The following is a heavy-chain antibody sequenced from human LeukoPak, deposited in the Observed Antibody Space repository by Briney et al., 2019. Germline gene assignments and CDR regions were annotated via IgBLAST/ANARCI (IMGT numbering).Heavy chain of an antibody. D-gene: IGHD6-19*01. CDR2: ISGGGGST. CDR3: AKDLWHSSGWFYFDY. CDR1: GFTFSSYA. V-gene: IGHV3-23*01. Sequence: PGGSLRLSCAASGFTFSSYAMSWVRQAPGKGLEWVSAISGGGGSTYYADSVKGRFTISRDNSKNTLYLQMNSLRAEDTAVYYCAKDLWHSSGWFYFDYWGQGTLVTVSS. J-gene: IGHJ4*02.